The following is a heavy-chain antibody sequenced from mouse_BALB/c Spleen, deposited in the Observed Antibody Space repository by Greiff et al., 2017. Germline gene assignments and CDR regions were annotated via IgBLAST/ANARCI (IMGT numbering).Heavy chain of an antibody. CDR2: LDPENGNT. V-gene: IGHV14-1*02. CDR1: GFNIKDYY. Sequence: VQLQQSGAELVRPGALVKLSCKASGFNIKDYYMHWVKQRPEQGLEWIGWLDPENGNTIYDPKFQGKASITADTSSNTAYLQLSSLTSDDPAVYYCARSRSTMITTGIAYWGQGTLVTVAA. J-gene: IGHJ3*01. D-gene: IGHD2-4*01. CDR3: ARSRSTMITTGIAY.